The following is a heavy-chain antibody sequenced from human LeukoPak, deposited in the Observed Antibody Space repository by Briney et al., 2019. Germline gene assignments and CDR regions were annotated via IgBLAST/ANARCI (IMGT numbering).Heavy chain of an antibody. V-gene: IGHV3-7*01. J-gene: IGHJ4*02. Sequence: GGSLRLSCAASGFTLSGYWMSWVRQAPGKGLEWVARLHADGIERYYVDPVKGRFTISRDNAKNSLHLQMYSLRLDDTAVYYCARGGYSFDYLGQGTLITVSS. CDR3: ARGGYSFDY. D-gene: IGHD5-12*01. CDR1: GFTLSGYW. CDR2: LHADGIER.